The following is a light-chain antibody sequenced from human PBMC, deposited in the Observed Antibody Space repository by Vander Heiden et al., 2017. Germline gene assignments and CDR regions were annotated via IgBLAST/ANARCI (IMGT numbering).Light chain of an antibody. V-gene: IGKV1-39*01. CDR1: QNISSY. Sequence: DIQMTQSPSSLSASVGDRVTITCRASQNISSYLNWYQQKPGNAPKLLIYAASSLQSGVPSRFSGSGYGTDFTLTISSRQPEDFAPYYCQQSYRTPRWTFGQGTKVEIK. J-gene: IGKJ1*01. CDR3: QQSYRTPRWT. CDR2: AAS.